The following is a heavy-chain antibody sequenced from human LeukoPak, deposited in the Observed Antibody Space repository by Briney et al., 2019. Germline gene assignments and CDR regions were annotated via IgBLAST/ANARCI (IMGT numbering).Heavy chain of an antibody. J-gene: IGHJ5*02. CDR2: ISSRGNTI. V-gene: IGHV3-11*04. CDR3: ARETWGQISA. CDR1: GFTFSDYY. D-gene: IGHD3-16*01. Sequence: GGSLRLSCAASGFTFSDYYMSWIRQAPGKGLERISYISSRGNTIYYADSVKGRFTISRDNAKNSLYLQMNSLRAEDTAVYYCARETWGQISAWGQGTLVTVSS.